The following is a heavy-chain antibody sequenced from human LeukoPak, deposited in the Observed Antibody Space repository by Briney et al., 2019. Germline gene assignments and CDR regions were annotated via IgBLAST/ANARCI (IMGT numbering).Heavy chain of an antibody. V-gene: IGHV3-48*02. CDR1: GFTFSSYS. J-gene: IGHJ4*02. CDR2: ITASGTAM. CDR3: ASSGSYRFDY. Sequence: GGSLRLSCAASGFTFSSYSMNWVRQAPGKGLEWVSHITASGTAMFYADSVKGRFTISRDNAKNSLYLQMNSQRDEDTAVYYCASSGSYRFDYWGQGTLVTVSS. D-gene: IGHD1-26*01.